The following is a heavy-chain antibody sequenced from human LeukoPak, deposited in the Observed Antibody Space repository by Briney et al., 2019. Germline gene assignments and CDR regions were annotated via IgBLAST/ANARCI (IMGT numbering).Heavy chain of an antibody. J-gene: IGHJ4*02. CDR3: AQEETGDIAATYYFDY. CDR2: ISGSGGST. Sequence: GGSLRLSCAAPGFTFSSYAMSWVRQAPGKGLEWVSAISGSGGSTYYADSVKGRFTISRDNSKNTLYLQMISLRAEDTAVYYCAQEETGDIAATYYFDYWGQGTLVTGSS. V-gene: IGHV3-23*01. CDR1: GFTFSSYA. D-gene: IGHD5-12*01.